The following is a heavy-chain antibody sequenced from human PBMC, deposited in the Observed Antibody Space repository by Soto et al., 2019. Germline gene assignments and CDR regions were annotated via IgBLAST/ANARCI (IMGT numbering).Heavy chain of an antibody. V-gene: IGHV3-48*01. J-gene: IGHJ3*02. CDR1: GFTFSEYN. CDR3: AGAFDI. CDR2: ISSTSSTI. Sequence: EVQLVESGGGLVQPGGSLILSCTTSGFTFSEYNMNWVRQAPGKGLEWVSYISSTSSTIYYADSVKGRFTISRDNAKNSLYLQMNSLRAEDTVVYYCAGAFDIWGQGTMVTVSS.